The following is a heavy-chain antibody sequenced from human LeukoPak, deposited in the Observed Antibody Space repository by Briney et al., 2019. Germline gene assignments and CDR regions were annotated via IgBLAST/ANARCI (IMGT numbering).Heavy chain of an antibody. D-gene: IGHD3-10*01. CDR3: ATDASAAGIITLRGLIDS. V-gene: IGHV3-15*04. CDR2: IESKADGGTV. Sequence: GGSLRLSCAASGFTFSSYWMSWVRQAPGKGLEWLGRIESKADGGTVDYAAPVTGRFTISRDDSKNTLYLQMSRLKIEDTAVYYCATDASAAGIITLRGLIDSWGQGTLVTVSS. CDR1: GFTFSSYW. J-gene: IGHJ4*02.